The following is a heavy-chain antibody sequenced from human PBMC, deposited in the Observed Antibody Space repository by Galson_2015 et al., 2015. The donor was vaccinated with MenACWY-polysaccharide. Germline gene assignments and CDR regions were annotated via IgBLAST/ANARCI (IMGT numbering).Heavy chain of an antibody. CDR1: GFTLSTYW. Sequence: SLRLSCAASGFTLSTYWLSWVRQAPGKGLEWLANIKEDGSDKYYADSVKGRFTISRDNAKNSLYLHMNSLRVEDAAVYYCARQTARRYSAALDIWGQGTMVTVSS. CDR2: IKEDGSDK. CDR3: ARQTARRYSAALDI. D-gene: IGHD1-14*01. V-gene: IGHV3-7*01. J-gene: IGHJ3*02.